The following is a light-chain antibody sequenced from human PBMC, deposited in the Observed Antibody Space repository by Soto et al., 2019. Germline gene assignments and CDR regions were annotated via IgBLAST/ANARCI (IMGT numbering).Light chain of an antibody. CDR2: EVT. CDR1: SSGVGAYYF. V-gene: IGLV2-14*01. CDR3: SSYTSTNTRYV. J-gene: IGLJ1*01. Sequence: QSVLAQPASVSGCSGQSNTICCTGSSSGVGAYYFVSWYQHRPGKAPKLILYEVTTRPSGISSRFSGSKSGNTASLTISGLQADDEAYYYCSSYTSTNTRYVFGTGTKVTVL.